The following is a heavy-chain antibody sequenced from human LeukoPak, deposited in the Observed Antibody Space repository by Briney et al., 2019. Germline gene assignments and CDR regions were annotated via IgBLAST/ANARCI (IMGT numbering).Heavy chain of an antibody. Sequence: GGSLRLSCAASGFTFSSYWMTWVRQAPGKGLEWVANIKQDGSEKYYVDSVKGRFTISRDNAKNSLYLQMNSLRAEDTAVYYCARDWGSGSGTIFDYWGQGAQVIVSS. D-gene: IGHD3-16*01. CDR2: IKQDGSEK. V-gene: IGHV3-7*01. J-gene: IGHJ4*02. CDR3: ARDWGSGSGTIFDY. CDR1: GFTFSSYW.